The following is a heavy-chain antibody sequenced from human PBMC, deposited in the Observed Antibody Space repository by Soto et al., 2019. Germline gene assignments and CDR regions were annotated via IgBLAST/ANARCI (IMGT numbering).Heavy chain of an antibody. V-gene: IGHV4-59*01. CDR2: IHHSGST. J-gene: IGHJ3*02. D-gene: IGHD3-10*01. CDR1: GGSINSYY. Sequence: QVQLQESGPGLVKPSETLSLTCTVSGGSINSYYWSWIRQPPGRGLEWIGHIHHSGSTNYNASLESRVTISVDTSKNQFSLELISVTAADTAVYYCARDSYWSGSGTYFGDTLDIWSQGTMVTVFS. CDR3: ARDSYWSGSGTYFGDTLDI.